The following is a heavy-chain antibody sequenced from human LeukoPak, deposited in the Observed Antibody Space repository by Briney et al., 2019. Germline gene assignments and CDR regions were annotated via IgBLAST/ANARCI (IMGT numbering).Heavy chain of an antibody. J-gene: IGHJ4*02. CDR1: GYSISSGYY. CDR3: ARQDTSGIAAAGIIDY. Sequence: SETLSLTCTVSGYSISSGYYWGWIRQPPGKGLEWIGSIYHSGSTYYNPPLKGRVTISVDTSKNQFSLKLSSVTAADTAVSYCARQDTSGIAAAGIIDYWGQGTLVTVSS. V-gene: IGHV4-38-2*02. D-gene: IGHD6-13*01. CDR2: IYHSGST.